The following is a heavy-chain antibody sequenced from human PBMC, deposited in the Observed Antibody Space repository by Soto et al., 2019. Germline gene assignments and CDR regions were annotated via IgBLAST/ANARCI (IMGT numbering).Heavy chain of an antibody. J-gene: IGHJ1*01. V-gene: IGHV3-30*03. CDR1: GFTFSNYG. Sequence: QVQVVESGGGVVQPGRSLRLSCAASGFTFSNYGMHWVRQAPGKGLEWVALISYDGSNQYFADSVQGRFTISRDNSENTLYLQMNSLRIEDTAVYFCARSGYNYGPTLYLQHWGKGTLVTVSS. CDR3: ARSGYNYGPTLYLQH. CDR2: ISYDGSNQ. D-gene: IGHD3-10*01.